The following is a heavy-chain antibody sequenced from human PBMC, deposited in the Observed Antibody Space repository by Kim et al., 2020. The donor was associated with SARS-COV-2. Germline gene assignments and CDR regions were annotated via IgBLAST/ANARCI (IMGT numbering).Heavy chain of an antibody. CDR1: GFTVSSHY. CDR2: TYSGGST. J-gene: IGHJ6*04. D-gene: IGHD2-21*01. V-gene: IGHV3-53*01. Sequence: GGSLRLSCAASGFTVSSHYMSWVRQAPGKGLEWVSVTYSGGSTYYADSVKGRYTISRDNSKNTLNLHMNSLSAEDTAVYYCARARLFTYGLDVWGKGTTVTV. CDR3: ARARLFTYGLDV.